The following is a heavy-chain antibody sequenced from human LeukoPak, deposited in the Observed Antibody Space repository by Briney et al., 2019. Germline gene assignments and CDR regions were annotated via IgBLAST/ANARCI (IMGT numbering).Heavy chain of an antibody. CDR1: GDSITSNKYY. CDR2: VYYSGNT. CDR3: ASPSCGADCYIPSDGFDI. V-gene: IGHV4-39*01. Sequence: SETLSLTCAVSGDSITSNKYYWGWIRQPPGKGLEWIGSVYYSGNTYYNPSLKSRVTISVDTSKNQFSLKLSSVTAADTAVYYCASPSCGADCYIPSDGFDIWGQGTMVSVSS. D-gene: IGHD2-21*02. J-gene: IGHJ3*02.